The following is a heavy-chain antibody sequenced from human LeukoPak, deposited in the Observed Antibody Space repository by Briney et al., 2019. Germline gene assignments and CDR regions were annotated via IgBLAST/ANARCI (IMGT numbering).Heavy chain of an antibody. V-gene: IGHV4-31*03. CDR1: GGSISSGGYY. Sequence: SQTLSLTCTVSGGSISSGGYYWSWIRQHPGTGLEWIGYIYYSGSTYYNPSLKSRVTISVDTSKNQFSLKLSSVTAADTAVYYCASGRFGAYYFDYWGQGTLVTVSS. D-gene: IGHD3-10*01. J-gene: IGHJ4*02. CDR2: IYYSGST. CDR3: ASGRFGAYYFDY.